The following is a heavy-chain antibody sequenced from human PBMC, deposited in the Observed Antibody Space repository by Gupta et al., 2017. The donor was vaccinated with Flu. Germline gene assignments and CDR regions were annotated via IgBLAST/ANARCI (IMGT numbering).Heavy chain of an antibody. J-gene: IGHJ6*02. Sequence: GSSVKISCKASGVTFDTNAISWVRQAPGQGLEWMGGIIPKFDTPNHAQKFQDRVTITADKSTSTVYMELSSLRSDDTALYYCARDYDGTGTYYYYYHGMDVWGQGTTVTVSS. CDR3: ARDYDGTGTYYYYYHGMDV. D-gene: IGHD3-22*01. CDR1: GVTFDTNA. V-gene: IGHV1-69*06. CDR2: IIPKFDTP.